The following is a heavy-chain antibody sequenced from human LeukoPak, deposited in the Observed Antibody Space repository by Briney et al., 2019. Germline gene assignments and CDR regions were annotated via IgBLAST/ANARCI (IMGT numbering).Heavy chain of an antibody. Sequence: GGSLRLSCTASGFTFSTFTMNWVRQAPGKGLERVSYISSSSSTVYYADSVTGRFTISRDNAKNSLYLQMNSLRAEDTAVYYCARDRGGDYGDLFDYWGQGTLVTVSS. V-gene: IGHV3-48*01. CDR3: ARDRGGDYGDLFDY. J-gene: IGHJ4*02. CDR2: ISSSSSTV. D-gene: IGHD4-17*01. CDR1: GFTFSTFT.